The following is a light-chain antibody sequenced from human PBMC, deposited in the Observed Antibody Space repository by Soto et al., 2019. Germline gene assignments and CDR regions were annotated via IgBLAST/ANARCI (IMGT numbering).Light chain of an antibody. CDR2: DVT. CDR3: SSYTSSSTDV. J-gene: IGLJ1*01. CDR1: SSDVGGYYS. Sequence: QSALTQPASVSGSPGQSITISCTGTSSDVGGYYSVSWYQQHPGKATKLMIYDVTNRPSRVSNRFSGSKSGNTASLTISGLQAEDEADYYCSSYTSSSTDVFGTGTKLTVL. V-gene: IGLV2-14*01.